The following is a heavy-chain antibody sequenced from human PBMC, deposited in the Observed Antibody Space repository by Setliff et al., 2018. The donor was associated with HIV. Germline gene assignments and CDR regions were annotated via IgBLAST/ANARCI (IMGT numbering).Heavy chain of an antibody. J-gene: IGHJ4*02. V-gene: IGHV4-39*07. CDR3: ARLHGDFYFDL. CDR1: GASISSNSYY. CDR2: IYYNGNT. Sequence: SETLSLTCSVSGASISSNSYYWGWIRQPPGKGLEWVGSIYYNGNTFYNQSLKSRVTISVDTSKNQFSLRLSSVTAADTAVYYCARLHGDFYFDLWGQGTLVTVSS. D-gene: IGHD4-17*01.